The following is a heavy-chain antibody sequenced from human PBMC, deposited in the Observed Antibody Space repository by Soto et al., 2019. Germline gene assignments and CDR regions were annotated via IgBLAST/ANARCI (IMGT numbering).Heavy chain of an antibody. V-gene: IGHV4-59*01. Sequence: QVQLQESGPGLVKPSETLSLTCTVSGGSISNSFWSWIRQPPGKGLEWIACISYSGSPKYNPSLKGRVTISVDTSKSQVSLRLSSVTATDTAVYYCARGDTEVDPWGQGTLVTVSS. CDR2: ISYSGSP. CDR1: GGSISNSF. J-gene: IGHJ5*02. CDR3: ARGDTEVDP.